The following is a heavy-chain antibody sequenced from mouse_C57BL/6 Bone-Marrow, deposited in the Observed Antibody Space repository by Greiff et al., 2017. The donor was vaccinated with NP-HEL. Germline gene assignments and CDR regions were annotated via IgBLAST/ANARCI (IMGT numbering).Heavy chain of an antibody. J-gene: IGHJ2*01. D-gene: IGHD6-5*01. CDR3: TAYYFDY. Sequence: EVQLQQSGAELVRPGASVKLSCTASGFNIKADYMNWVKQRPEQGLEWIGWIDPENGDTEYASKFQGKATITADTSSNTAYLQLSSLTSEDTAVYYWTAYYFDYWGQGTTLTVSS. CDR2: IDPENGDT. V-gene: IGHV14-4*01. CDR1: GFNIKADY.